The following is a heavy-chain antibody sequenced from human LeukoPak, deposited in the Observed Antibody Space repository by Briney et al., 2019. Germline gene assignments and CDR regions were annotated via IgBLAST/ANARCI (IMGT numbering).Heavy chain of an antibody. V-gene: IGHV3-30*01. CDR2: ISYDGINR. CDR1: GFTFSSYA. D-gene: IGHD6-13*01. J-gene: IGHJ4*02. Sequence: GGSLRLSCAASGFTFSSYAMHWVRQAPGKGLEWVAVISYDGINRYYADSVKGRFTISRSNSESTLYLQMNSLRPEDTAVYFCARRRIPDRAAAALAYWGQGTLVTVSS. CDR3: ARRRIPDRAAAALAY.